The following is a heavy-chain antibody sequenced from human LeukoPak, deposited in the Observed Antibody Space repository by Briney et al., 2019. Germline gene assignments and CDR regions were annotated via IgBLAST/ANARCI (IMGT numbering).Heavy chain of an antibody. J-gene: IGHJ4*02. Sequence: GESLKISCKGSGYSFTSYWIGWVRQMPGKGLEWMGIIYPGDSDTKYSPSLQGQVTISADKSISTAYLQWSSLKASDTAMCYCGMTNDNSGYYPRQFDYWGQGTLVTVSS. D-gene: IGHD3-22*01. CDR1: GYSFTSYW. CDR3: GMTNDNSGYYPRQFDY. V-gene: IGHV5-51*01. CDR2: IYPGDSDT.